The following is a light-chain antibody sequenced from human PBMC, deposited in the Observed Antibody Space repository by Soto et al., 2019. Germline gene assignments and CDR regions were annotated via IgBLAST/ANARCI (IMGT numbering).Light chain of an antibody. CDR1: SSDVGGYNF. J-gene: IGLJ1*01. V-gene: IGLV2-8*01. CDR2: EVN. CDR3: NSYAGSNIYV. Sequence: QSALTQPPSASGYPGQSVTISCTGTSSDVGGYNFVSWYQHHPGKAPKLIIYEVNKRPSGVPNRFSGSKSGNTASLTVSGLQAVDEADYYCNSYAGSNIYVFGTGTKLTVL.